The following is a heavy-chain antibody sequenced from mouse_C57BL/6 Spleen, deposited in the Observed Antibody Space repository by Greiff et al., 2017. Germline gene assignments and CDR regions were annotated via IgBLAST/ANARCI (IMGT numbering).Heavy chain of an antibody. J-gene: IGHJ3*01. CDR2: IWSGGST. CDR3: AREVVATRGFAY. V-gene: IGHV2-2*01. CDR1: GFSLTSYG. Sequence: VQLQQSGPGLVQPSQSLSITCTVSGFSLTSYGVHWVRQSPGKGLEWLGVIWSGGSTDYNAAFISRLSISKDNSKSQVFFKMNSLQADDTAIYYCAREVVATRGFAYWGQGTLVTVSA. D-gene: IGHD1-1*01.